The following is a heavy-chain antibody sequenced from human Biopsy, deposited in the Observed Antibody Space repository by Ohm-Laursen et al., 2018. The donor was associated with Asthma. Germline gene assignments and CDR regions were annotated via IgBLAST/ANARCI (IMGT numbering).Heavy chain of an antibody. J-gene: IGHJ4*02. CDR2: ISPNTGDA. CDR3: ARAPYSDAIDS. V-gene: IGHV1-2*04. CDR1: GFPFTAYY. Sequence: GSSVKVSCKTSGFPFTAYYIHWVRQAPGQGLEWMGWISPNTGDANLAQKFRGWVTMTRDTSISTAYLVLSGLKSHDAAVYYCARAPYSDAIDSWGQGTLVAVSS. D-gene: IGHD1-26*01.